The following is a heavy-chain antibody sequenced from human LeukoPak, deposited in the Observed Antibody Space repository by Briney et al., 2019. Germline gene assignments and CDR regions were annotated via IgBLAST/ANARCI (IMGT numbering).Heavy chain of an antibody. V-gene: IGHV1-69*13. CDR2: IIPIFGTA. Sequence: SVKVSCKASGGTFSSYAISWVRQAPGQGLEWMGGIIPIFGTANYAQKFRGRVTITADESTSTAYMELSSQRSEDTAVYYCARKRTGSGYDYVRRREYYFDYWGQGTLVTVSS. CDR3: ARKRTGSGYDYVRRREYYFDY. J-gene: IGHJ4*02. D-gene: IGHD5-12*01. CDR1: GGTFSSYA.